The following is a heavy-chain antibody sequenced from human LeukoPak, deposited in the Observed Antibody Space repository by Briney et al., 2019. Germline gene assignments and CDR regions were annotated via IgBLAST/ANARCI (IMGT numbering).Heavy chain of an antibody. D-gene: IGHD6-19*01. V-gene: IGHV3-23*01. CDR2: ISGSGYSG. J-gene: IGHJ4*02. CDR1: GFTFNNYA. CDR3: AKGPLTEVAGTTWDY. Sequence: GGSLRLSCAASGFTFNNYAMSWVRQAPGRGLEWVSAISGSGYSGYYADSVKGRFTISRDNSKNTLYLRMNSLRAEDTAVYYCAKGPLTEVAGTTWDYWGQGTPVTVST.